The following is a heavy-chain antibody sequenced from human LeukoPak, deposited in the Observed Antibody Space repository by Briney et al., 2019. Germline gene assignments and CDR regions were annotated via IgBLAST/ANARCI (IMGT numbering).Heavy chain of an antibody. V-gene: IGHV3-74*01. J-gene: IGHJ5*02. CDR2: INSDGSST. D-gene: IGHD2-2*01. CDR3: ARDRACSSTSCHTNWFDP. Sequence: GGSLRLSCAASGFTFSSYCMHWVRQAPGKGLVWVSRINSDGSSTSYADSVKGRFTISRDNAKNTLYLQMNSLRAEDTAVYYCARDRACSSTSCHTNWFDPWGQGTLVTVSS. CDR1: GFTFSSYC.